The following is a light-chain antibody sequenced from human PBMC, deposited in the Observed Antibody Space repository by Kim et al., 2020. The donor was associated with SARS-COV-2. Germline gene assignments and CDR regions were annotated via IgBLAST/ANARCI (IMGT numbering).Light chain of an antibody. J-gene: IGKJ1*01. V-gene: IGKV1-39*01. CDR2: TAS. CDR1: QDISRY. CDR3: QQTYSASRT. Sequence: APVVDRVTITCRASQDISRYLNWYQQKPRKAPKLLIYTASSLQSGVPSRFTGSGSETDFTLTISSLQPEDFATYYCQQTYSASRTFGQGTKVDIK.